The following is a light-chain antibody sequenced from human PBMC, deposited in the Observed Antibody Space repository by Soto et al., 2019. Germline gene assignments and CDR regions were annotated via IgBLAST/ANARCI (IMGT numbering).Light chain of an antibody. J-gene: IGLJ3*02. CDR1: SSDIGSGYAY. CDR2: EGT. V-gene: IGLV2-23*01. CDR3: CSYAGSRTFV. Sequence: QSALTQPASVSGSPGQSITISCTGTSSDIGSGYAYVSWYQQHPGKAPRLIIYEGTKRPSGISHRFSGSKSDNTASLTISGLRAEDEAHYHCCSYAGSRTFVFGGGTKLTVL.